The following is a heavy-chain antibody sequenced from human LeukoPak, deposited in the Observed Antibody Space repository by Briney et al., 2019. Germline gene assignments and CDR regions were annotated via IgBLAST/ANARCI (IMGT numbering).Heavy chain of an antibody. CDR3: AREENYYDSSGYYLPDAFDI. CDR1: GFTFSSYR. D-gene: IGHD3-22*01. CDR2: ISSSSSYI. Sequence: GGTLRLSCAASGFTFSSYRMNWVRQAPGKGLERVSSISSSSSYIYYADSVKGRFTISRDNAENSLYLQMNSLRDEDTAVYYCAREENYYDSSGYYLPDAFDIWGQGTMVTVSS. J-gene: IGHJ3*02. V-gene: IGHV3-21*01.